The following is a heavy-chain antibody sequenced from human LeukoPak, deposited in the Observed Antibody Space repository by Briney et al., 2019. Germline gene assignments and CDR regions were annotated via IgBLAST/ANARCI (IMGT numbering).Heavy chain of an antibody. V-gene: IGHV3-21*01. CDR1: GFTFSSYS. J-gene: IGHJ3*02. D-gene: IGHD2-2*01. Sequence: PGGSLRLSCAASGFTFSSYSMNWVRQAPGKGLEWVSSISSSSSYIYYADSVKGRFTISRDNAKNSLYLQMNSLRAEDTAVYYCAREGGHRYCSSTSCHDGDAFDIWGQGTMVTVSS. CDR3: AREGGHRYCSSTSCHDGDAFDI. CDR2: ISSSSSYI.